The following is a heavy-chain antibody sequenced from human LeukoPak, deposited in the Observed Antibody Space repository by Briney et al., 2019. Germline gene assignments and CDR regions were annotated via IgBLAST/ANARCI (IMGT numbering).Heavy chain of an antibody. CDR1: GFTFGSHY. D-gene: IGHD3-10*01. Sequence: PEGSLRLSCATSGFTFGSHYMSWVRQAPGKGPEWVANIKRDGSEKSYVDSVKGRFTISRDNAKNSLFLQINSLRVEDTAVYYCTRDSQGSGTYSVDYWGQGTLVTVS. V-gene: IGHV3-7*05. CDR2: IKRDGSEK. J-gene: IGHJ4*02. CDR3: TRDSQGSGTYSVDY.